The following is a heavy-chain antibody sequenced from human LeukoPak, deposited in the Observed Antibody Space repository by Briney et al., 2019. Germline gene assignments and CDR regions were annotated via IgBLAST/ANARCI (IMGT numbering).Heavy chain of an antibody. J-gene: IGHJ4*02. Sequence: GGSLRLSCAASGFTFSSYAMSWVRQAPGKGLDWVSSISGSGGDTYYSDSVRGRFTISRDNSKNTLYMQMNSLSVEDTAVYYCAHGGIYYLDYWGQGALVTVSS. CDR2: ISGSGGDT. V-gene: IGHV3-23*01. D-gene: IGHD3-16*01. CDR1: GFTFSSYA. CDR3: AHGGIYYLDY.